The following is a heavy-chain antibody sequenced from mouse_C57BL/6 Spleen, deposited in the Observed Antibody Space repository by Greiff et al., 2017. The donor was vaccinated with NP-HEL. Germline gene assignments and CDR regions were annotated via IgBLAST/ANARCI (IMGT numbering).Heavy chain of an antibody. CDR2: IRNKANGYTT. D-gene: IGHD1-1*01. CDR1: GFTFTDYY. J-gene: IGHJ4*01. CDR3: ARNYYGSSFYNYAMDY. V-gene: IGHV7-3*01. Sequence: EVQLVESGGGLVQPGGSLSLSCAASGFTFTDYYMSWVRQPPGKALEWLGFIRNKANGYTTEYSASVKGRFTISRDNSQSILYLQMNALRAEDSATYYCARNYYGSSFYNYAMDYWGQGTSVTVSS.